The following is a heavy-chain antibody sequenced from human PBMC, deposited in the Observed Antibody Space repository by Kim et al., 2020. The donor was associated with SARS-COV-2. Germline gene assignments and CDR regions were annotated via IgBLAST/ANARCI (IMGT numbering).Heavy chain of an antibody. CDR2: IYYSGST. CDR1: GGSISSSSYY. CDR3: ARLGIAAAGPQPFDY. D-gene: IGHD6-13*01. V-gene: IGHV4-39*01. Sequence: SETLSLTCTVSGGSISSSSYYWGWIRQPPGKGLEWIGSIYYSGSTYYNPSLKSRVTISVDTSKNQFSLKLSSVTAADTAVYYCARLGIAAAGPQPFDYWGQGTLVTVSS. J-gene: IGHJ4*02.